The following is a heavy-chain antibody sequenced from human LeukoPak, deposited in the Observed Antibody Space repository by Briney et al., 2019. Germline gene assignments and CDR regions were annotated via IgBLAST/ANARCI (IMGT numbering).Heavy chain of an antibody. CDR2: IYSGGST. Sequence: GGSLRLSCAASGFIVSSNYMSWIRQAPGKGLEWVSVIYSGGSTYYADSVKGRFTISRDNSKNTLYLQMNSLRAEDTAVYYCARSARYAPDYWGQRTLVTVSS. CDR1: GFIVSSNY. D-gene: IGHD3-9*01. J-gene: IGHJ4*02. CDR3: ARSARYAPDY. V-gene: IGHV3-53*01.